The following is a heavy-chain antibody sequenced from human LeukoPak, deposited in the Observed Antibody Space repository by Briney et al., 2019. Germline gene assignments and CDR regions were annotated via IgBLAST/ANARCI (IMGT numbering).Heavy chain of an antibody. J-gene: IGHJ6*03. V-gene: IGHV4-59*08. Sequence: SETLSLTCTVSGGSISSYYWSWLRQPPGKGLEYIGYTHYGGSTNYNPSLKSRVTISLDTSGNQFSLKLSSVTAADTAVYYCASYKYYYDSSGFQDYYMDVWGKGTTVTVSS. CDR2: THYGGST. CDR3: ASYKYYYDSSGFQDYYMDV. D-gene: IGHD3-22*01. CDR1: GGSISSYY.